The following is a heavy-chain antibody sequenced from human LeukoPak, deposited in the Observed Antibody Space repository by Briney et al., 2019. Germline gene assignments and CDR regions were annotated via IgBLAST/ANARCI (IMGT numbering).Heavy chain of an antibody. V-gene: IGHV1-24*01. CDR2: FDPEDGET. CDR3: ARGSSYGFSMGY. Sequence: GASVKVSCKVSGYTLTELSMHWVRQAPGKGLEWMGGFDPEDGETIYAQKFQGRVTMTEDTSTDTAYMELRSLRSDDTAVYYCARGSSYGFSMGYWGQGTLVTVSS. CDR1: GYTLTELS. D-gene: IGHD5-18*01. J-gene: IGHJ4*02.